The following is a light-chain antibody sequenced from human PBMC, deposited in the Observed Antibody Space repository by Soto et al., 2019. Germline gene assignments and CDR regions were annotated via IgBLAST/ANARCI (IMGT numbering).Light chain of an antibody. V-gene: IGKV1-39*01. Sequence: DIQLTQSPSSLSASVGDRVTITCRASQSISSYLNWYQQRPGKAPNLLIYATSSLRTGVPSRFXGSRSGADFTLTISNLQPEDFATYYCQQSYSTPPTPFGQGTRLEIK. CDR2: ATS. J-gene: IGKJ5*01. CDR3: QQSYSTPPTP. CDR1: QSISSY.